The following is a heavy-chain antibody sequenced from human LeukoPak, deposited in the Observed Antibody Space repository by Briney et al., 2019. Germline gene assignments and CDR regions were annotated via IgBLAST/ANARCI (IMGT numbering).Heavy chain of an antibody. CDR1: DFSFTTYA. V-gene: IGHV3-23*01. J-gene: IGHJ4*02. D-gene: IGHD3-10*01. Sequence: GGSLGLSCAASDFSFTTYAMSWVRQAPGKGLEWVSSISSGDPTTYYADSVKGRFTISRDNSKNTLYLQMNSLRAEDTAIYYCAKESLLLRGPLLIYYLDFWGQGTLVTVSS. CDR3: AKESLLLRGPLLIYYLDF. CDR2: ISSGDPTT.